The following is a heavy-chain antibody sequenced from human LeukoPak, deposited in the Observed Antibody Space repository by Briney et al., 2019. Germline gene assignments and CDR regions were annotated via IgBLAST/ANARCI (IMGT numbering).Heavy chain of an antibody. CDR2: IIPIFGTA. Sequence: ASVKVSCKASGGTFSSYAISWVRQAPGQGLEWVGGIIPIFGTANYAQKFQGRVTITADESTSTAYMELSSLRSEDTAVYYCARDLSYYYDSSGYYYADLDYWGQGTLVTVSS. V-gene: IGHV1-69*13. J-gene: IGHJ4*02. D-gene: IGHD3-22*01. CDR1: GGTFSSYA. CDR3: ARDLSYYYDSSGYYYADLDY.